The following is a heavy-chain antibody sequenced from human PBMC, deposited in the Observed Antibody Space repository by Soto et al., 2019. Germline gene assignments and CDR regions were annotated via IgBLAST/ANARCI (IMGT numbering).Heavy chain of an antibody. J-gene: IGHJ4*02. CDR1: GGTFSSYA. V-gene: IGHV1-69*06. D-gene: IGHD3-22*01. CDR2: IIPIFGTA. CDR3: ARGRFFYDSSGYYPYYFDY. Sequence: SVKVYCKASGGTFSSYAISWVRQAPGQGLEWMGGIIPIFGTANYAQKFQGRVTITADKSTSTAYMELSSLRSEDTAVYYCARGRFFYDSSGYYPYYFDYWGQGTLVTVSS.